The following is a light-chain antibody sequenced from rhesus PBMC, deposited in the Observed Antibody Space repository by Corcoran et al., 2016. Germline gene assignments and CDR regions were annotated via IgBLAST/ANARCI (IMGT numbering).Light chain of an antibody. V-gene: IGKV1-69*01. J-gene: IGKJ2*01. CDR1: QGISNW. CDR3: HQHDNFPYT. Sequence: DIQMTQSPSSLSASVGDRVTISCRASQGISNWLAWYQQTPGKAPYLLLYRASNLEAGVPSRFSGSGSGTDLNLTISSLQSEDIATYYCHQHDNFPYTFGQGTKVEIK. CDR2: RAS.